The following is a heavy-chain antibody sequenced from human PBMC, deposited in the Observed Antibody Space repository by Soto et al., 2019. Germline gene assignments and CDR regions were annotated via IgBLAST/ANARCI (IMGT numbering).Heavy chain of an antibody. Sequence: QVQLVQSGAEVKKPGASVKVSCKASGYTFTSYDINWVRQATGQGLEWMGWMNPNSGNTVFAQKFQGRVTMTRHTSISTAYMELSSLSTEDTAVYYWARGGGGRYHFDYWGQGTLVTVSS. CDR3: ARGGGGRYHFDY. CDR1: GYTFTSYD. D-gene: IGHD1-26*01. V-gene: IGHV1-8*01. J-gene: IGHJ4*02. CDR2: MNPNSGNT.